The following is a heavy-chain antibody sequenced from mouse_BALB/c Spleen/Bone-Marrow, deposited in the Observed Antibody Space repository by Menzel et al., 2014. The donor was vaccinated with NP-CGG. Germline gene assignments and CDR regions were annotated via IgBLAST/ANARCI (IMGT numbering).Heavy chain of an antibody. J-gene: IGHJ1*01. Sequence: VQLKQSGGGLVQPGGSLRLSCAASGFTFTDYYISWVRQPPGKALEWLGFIRNKVKGHTTDYSASVKGRFTISRDNSQSISYLQMNTLRAEDSATYYCARDENVGIYWYFDVWGAGTTVTVSS. CDR2: IRNKVKGHTT. CDR1: GFTFTDYY. V-gene: IGHV7-3*02. CDR3: ARDENVGIYWYFDV.